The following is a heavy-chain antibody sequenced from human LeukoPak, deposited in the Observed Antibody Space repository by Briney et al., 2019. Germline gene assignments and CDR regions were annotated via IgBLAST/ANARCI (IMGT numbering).Heavy chain of an antibody. CDR3: ARDKHYSDTTTYYFAY. J-gene: IGHJ4*02. D-gene: IGHD2/OR15-2a*01. V-gene: IGHV3-74*01. CDR1: GFTFSSYW. CDR2: INSDGSST. Sequence: GGSLRLSCAASGFTFSSYWMHWVRQAPGKGLVWVSRINSDGSSTSYADSVKGRFAISRDNAKNTLYLRMNSLRAEDTAVYYCARDKHYSDTTTYYFAYWGQGTLVIVSS.